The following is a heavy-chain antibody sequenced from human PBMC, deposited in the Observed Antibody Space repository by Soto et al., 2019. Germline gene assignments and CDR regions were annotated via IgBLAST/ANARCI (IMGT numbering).Heavy chain of an antibody. CDR3: ARNGCSSTSCLSWFDP. Sequence: SVKVSCKASGGTFSSYTISWVRQAPGQGLEWMGRIIPILGIANYAQKFQGRVTITADKSTSTAYMELSSLRSEDTAVYYCARNGCSSTSCLSWFDPWGQGTLVTVSS. CDR2: IIPILGIA. D-gene: IGHD2-2*01. V-gene: IGHV1-69*02. J-gene: IGHJ5*02. CDR1: GGTFSSYT.